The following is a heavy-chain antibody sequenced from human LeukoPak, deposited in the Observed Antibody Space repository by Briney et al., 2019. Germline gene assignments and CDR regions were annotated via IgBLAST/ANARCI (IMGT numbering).Heavy chain of an antibody. CDR2: IYYSGST. V-gene: IGHV4-59*01. Sequence: SETLSLTCTVSGGSISSYYWSWIRQPPGKGLEWIGYIYYSGSTNYNPSLKSRVTISVDTSKNQFSLKLSSVTAADTAVYYCARDFGDIVVVPAATDRYFDYWGQGTLVTVSS. CDR1: GGSISSYY. D-gene: IGHD2-2*01. CDR3: ARDFGDIVVVPAATDRYFDY. J-gene: IGHJ4*02.